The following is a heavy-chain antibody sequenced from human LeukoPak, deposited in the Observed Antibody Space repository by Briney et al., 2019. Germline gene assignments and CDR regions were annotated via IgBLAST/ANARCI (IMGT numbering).Heavy chain of an antibody. CDR3: AKAYCSSTSCHCDY. Sequence: PGGSLRLSCAASGFTFSSYSMNWVRQAPGKGLEWVSSISSSSSYIYYADSVKGRFTISRDNAKNSLYLQMNSLRAEDMALYYCAKAYCSSTSCHCDYWGQGTLVTVSS. V-gene: IGHV3-21*04. D-gene: IGHD2-2*01. CDR1: GFTFSSYS. CDR2: ISSSSSYI. J-gene: IGHJ4*02.